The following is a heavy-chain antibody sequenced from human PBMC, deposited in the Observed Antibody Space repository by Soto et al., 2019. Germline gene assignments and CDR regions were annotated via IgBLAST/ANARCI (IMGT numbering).Heavy chain of an antibody. D-gene: IGHD2-21*02. J-gene: IGHJ4*02. V-gene: IGHV1-46*01. CDR3: ARGGHVVVVTAALDY. CDR2: VNPSGGHT. CDR1: GDTFTDYY. Sequence: ASVKVSCKASGDTFTDYYIHWVLQAPGQGLEWMGTVNPSGGHTTYAQHFLGRVTMTGDTSTSTLYMELTSLTSDDTAMYYCARGGHVVVVTAALDYWGQGTLVTVS.